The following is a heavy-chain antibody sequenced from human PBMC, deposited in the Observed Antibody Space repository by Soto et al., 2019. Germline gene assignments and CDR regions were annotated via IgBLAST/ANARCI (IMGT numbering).Heavy chain of an antibody. CDR3: AREPGFVVVPAAPGDYYYYGMDV. V-gene: IGHV3-21*01. CDR1: GFTFSSYS. Sequence: GGSLRLSCAASGFTFSSYSMNWVRQAPGKGLEWVSSISSSSSYIYYADSVKGRFTISRDNAKNSLYLQMNSLRAEDTAVYYCAREPGFVVVPAAPGDYYYYGMDVWGQGTTVTVSS. D-gene: IGHD2-2*01. CDR2: ISSSSSYI. J-gene: IGHJ6*02.